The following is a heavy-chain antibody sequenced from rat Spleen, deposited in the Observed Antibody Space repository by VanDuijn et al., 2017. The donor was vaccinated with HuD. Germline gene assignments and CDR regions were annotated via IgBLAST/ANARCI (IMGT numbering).Heavy chain of an antibody. CDR2: ITNSGGST. CDR1: GFTFSNYG. D-gene: IGHD1-4*01. V-gene: IGHV5-27*01. J-gene: IGHJ2*01. CDR3: TTLDTRVYR. Sequence: EVQLVESGGGLVQPGRSLKLSCAASGFTFSNYGMAWVRQAPTKGLEWVASITNSGGSTYYRDTVKGRFTISRENAKSTLYLQMDSLRSEDTATYYCTTLDTRVYRGGQGVMVTVSS.